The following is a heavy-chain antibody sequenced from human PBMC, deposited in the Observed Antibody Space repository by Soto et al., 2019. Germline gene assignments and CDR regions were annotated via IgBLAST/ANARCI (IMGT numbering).Heavy chain of an antibody. CDR3: ARLPKGSLVTA. CDR2: ISSSSDNT. D-gene: IGHD2-21*02. CDR1: GFSSSDYS. Sequence: GGSLRLSCVASGFSSSDYSMNWVRQAPGKGLQWVSYISSSSDNTYYADSVKGRFTVSRDNAKNALFLQMNSLRDDDTATYYCARLPKGSLVTAWGQGTRVTVSS. J-gene: IGHJ4*02. V-gene: IGHV3-48*02.